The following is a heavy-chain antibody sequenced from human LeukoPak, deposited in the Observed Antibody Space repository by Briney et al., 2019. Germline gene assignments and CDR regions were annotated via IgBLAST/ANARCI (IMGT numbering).Heavy chain of an antibody. Sequence: PGGSLRLSCAASGFTVSSNYMGWVRQAPGKGLEWVSVIYSGGSTYYADSVKGRFTISRDNSKNTLYLQMNSLRAEDTAVYYCAREFAPNYYYYVDVWGKGTTVTVSS. CDR2: IYSGGST. D-gene: IGHD3-16*01. CDR3: AREFAPNYYYYVDV. V-gene: IGHV3-53*01. J-gene: IGHJ6*03. CDR1: GFTVSSNY.